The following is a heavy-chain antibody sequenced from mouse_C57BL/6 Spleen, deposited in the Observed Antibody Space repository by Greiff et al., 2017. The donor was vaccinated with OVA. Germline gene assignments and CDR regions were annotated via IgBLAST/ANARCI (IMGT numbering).Heavy chain of an antibody. V-gene: IGHV1-52*01. CDR2: IDPSDSET. CDR3: ARLAETHGEFDY. Sequence: QVQLQQPGAELVRPGSSVKLSCKASGYTFTSYWMHWVKQRPIQGLEWIGNIDPSDSETHYNQKFKDKATLTVDKSSSTAYMQLSSLTSEDSAVYYCARLAETHGEFDYWGQGTTLTVSS. J-gene: IGHJ2*01. CDR1: GYTFTSYW.